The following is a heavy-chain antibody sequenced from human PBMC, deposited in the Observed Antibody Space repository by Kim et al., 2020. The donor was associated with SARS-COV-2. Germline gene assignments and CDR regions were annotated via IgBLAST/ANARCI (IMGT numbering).Heavy chain of an antibody. CDR2: ISSSGTTI. D-gene: IGHD2-15*01. V-gene: IGHV3-11*01. Sequence: GGSLRLSCAAFGFNFSDYYMNWIRQAPGKGLEWVSHISSSGTTIFYADSVKGRFTISRDNAKNFLYLQMNSLRAEDTAIYYCARGATVLLGGRGWFDPWGQGTLVTVSS. CDR1: GFNFSDYY. J-gene: IGHJ5*02. CDR3: ARGATVLLGGRGWFDP.